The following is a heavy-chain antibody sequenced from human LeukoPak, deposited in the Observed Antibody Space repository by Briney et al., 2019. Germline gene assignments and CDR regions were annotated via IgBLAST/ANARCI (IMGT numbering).Heavy chain of an antibody. CDR3: ARYSSSWYGGRWFDP. Sequence: PGGSLRLSCAASGFTFSSYDMHWVRQATGKGLEWVSGIGTAGDTYHLDSVKGRFTISRENAKNSLYLQMNSLRAEDTAVYYCARYSSSWYGGRWFDPWGQGTLVTVSS. CDR1: GFTFSSYD. V-gene: IGHV3-13*01. J-gene: IGHJ5*02. CDR2: IGTAGDT. D-gene: IGHD6-13*01.